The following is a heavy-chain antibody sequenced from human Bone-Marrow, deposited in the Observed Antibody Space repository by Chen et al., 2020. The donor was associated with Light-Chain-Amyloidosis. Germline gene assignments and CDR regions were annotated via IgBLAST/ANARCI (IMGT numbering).Heavy chain of an antibody. J-gene: IGHJ6*02. Sequence: EVQLSESGGGLVQPGGSLRLTCAASGFVFSDYAMSWVRQAPGKGLEWVSEIIINGGNIFYADSVKGRFTSSRDNSKKKFYLEMNSLRAEDTATYYCAKDLGSGSYVLATFYDYGMDVWGQGTTVTVSS. CDR2: IIINGGNI. CDR1: GFVFSDYA. CDR3: AKDLGSGSYVLATFYDYGMDV. D-gene: IGHD3-10*01. V-gene: IGHV3-23*01.